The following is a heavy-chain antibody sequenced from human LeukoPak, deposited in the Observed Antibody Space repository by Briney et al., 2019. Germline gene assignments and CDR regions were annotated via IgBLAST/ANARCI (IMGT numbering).Heavy chain of an antibody. CDR2: INHSGST. Sequence: SETLSLTCAVYGGSFSGYYWSWIRQPPGKGLEWIGEINHSGSTNYNPSLKSRVTISVDTSKNQFSLKLSSVTAADTAVYYCARRRRPLYYDILTGYTGAFDIWGQGTMVTVSS. CDR1: GGSFSGYY. J-gene: IGHJ3*02. CDR3: ARRRRPLYYDILTGYTGAFDI. V-gene: IGHV4-34*01. D-gene: IGHD3-9*01.